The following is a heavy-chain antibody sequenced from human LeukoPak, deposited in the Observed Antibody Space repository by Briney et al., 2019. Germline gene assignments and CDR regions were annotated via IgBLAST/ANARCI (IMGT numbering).Heavy chain of an antibody. Sequence: HGESLKISCKGSGYRFTSYWIGWVRQMPGKGLEWMGIIYPGDSDTRYSPSFQGQVTISADKSISTAYLQWSSLKASDTAMYYCARATYYYDSSGYYHYFDYWGQGTLVTVSS. D-gene: IGHD3-22*01. CDR2: IYPGDSDT. V-gene: IGHV5-51*01. J-gene: IGHJ4*02. CDR1: GYRFTSYW. CDR3: ARATYYYDSSGYYHYFDY.